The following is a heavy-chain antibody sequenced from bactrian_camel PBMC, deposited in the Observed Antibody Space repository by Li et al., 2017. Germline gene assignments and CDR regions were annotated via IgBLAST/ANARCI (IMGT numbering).Heavy chain of an antibody. D-gene: IGHD6*01. J-gene: IGHJ4*01. Sequence: LVESGGGLVQPGGSLRLSCTTSGFTFSYYLMSWVRQAPGKGLEWVSGITNGGETTYYADSTKGRFTISRDNAKSTVYLQISSLKAEDTAVYYCARGGTSWSFSYWGQGTQVTVS. CDR3: ARGGTSWSFSY. V-gene: IGHV3S1*01. CDR2: ITNGGETT. CDR1: GFTFSYYL.